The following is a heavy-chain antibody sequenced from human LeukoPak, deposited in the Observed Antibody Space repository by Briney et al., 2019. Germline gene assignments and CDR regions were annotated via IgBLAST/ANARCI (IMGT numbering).Heavy chain of an antibody. J-gene: IGHJ4*02. CDR2: VSGSGGST. CDR3: AKDRFFLSESYTFYS. D-gene: IGHD3-10*01. Sequence: GGSLTLPHAPCGFTFHRYVLKWVGQAPGKGLEWVSAVSGSGGSTYYADSVKGRFTISRDNSKSTLYLQLNSLRAEDSAVYYCAKDRFFLSESYTFYSWGQGTLVTVSS. V-gene: IGHV3-23*01. CDR1: GFTFHRYV.